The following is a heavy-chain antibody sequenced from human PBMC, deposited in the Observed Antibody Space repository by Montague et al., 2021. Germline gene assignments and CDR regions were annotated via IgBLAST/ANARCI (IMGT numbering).Heavy chain of an antibody. CDR1: GDSINTYS. V-gene: IGHV4-4*07. J-gene: IGHJ6*03. Sequence: SETLSLTCTVFGDSINTYSWSWIRQPAGKGLEWIGRLSNGGSTNSNPSLKSRVSMSVDTSKNQFSLKLSSVTAADTAVYFCARDTVGASGYFYYYYRDVWGRGTTVTVS. CDR2: LSNGGST. CDR3: ARDTVGASGYFYYYYRDV. D-gene: IGHD1-26*01.